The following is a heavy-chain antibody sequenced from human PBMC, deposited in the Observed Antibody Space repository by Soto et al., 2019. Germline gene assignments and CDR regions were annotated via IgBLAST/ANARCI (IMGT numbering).Heavy chain of an antibody. J-gene: IGHJ6*02. CDR1: GGSISSGDYY. V-gene: IGHV4-30-4*01. D-gene: IGHD6-6*01. CDR2: ISYSGSP. Sequence: PSETLSLTCTVSGGSISSGDYYWSWIRQSPGKGLEWIGYISYSGSPYYNPSHKSRVIMSVDTSKDQFSLKLSSVTVADTAVYYCAGNIAARNYYGLDVWGQGTKVTVSS. CDR3: AGNIAARNYYGLDV.